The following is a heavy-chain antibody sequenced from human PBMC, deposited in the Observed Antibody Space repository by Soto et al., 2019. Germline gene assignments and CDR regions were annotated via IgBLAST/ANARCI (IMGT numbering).Heavy chain of an antibody. CDR1: GFTFSSYS. V-gene: IGHV3-21*01. CDR3: ARDLIAGAGTYVDY. Sequence: EVQLVESGGGLVKPGGSLRLSCAASGFTFSSYSMNWVRQAPGKGLEWVSSISSSSSYIYYADSVKGRFTISRDNAKNSLYLQMNSLRAEDTAVYYCARDLIAGAGTYVDYWGQGTLVTVSS. J-gene: IGHJ4*02. CDR2: ISSSSSYI. D-gene: IGHD6-19*01.